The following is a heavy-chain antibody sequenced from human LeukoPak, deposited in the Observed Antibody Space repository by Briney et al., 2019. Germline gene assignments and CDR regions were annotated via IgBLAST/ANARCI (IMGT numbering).Heavy chain of an antibody. CDR3: ARRVGRVLWFGEPKYYFDY. Sequence: SETLSLTCTVSGGSISSYYWSWIRQPPGKELEGIGYIYYSGSTNYNPSLKSRATISVDTSKNQFSLKLSSVTAADTAVYYCARRVGRVLWFGEPKYYFDYWGQGTLVTVSS. V-gene: IGHV4-59*08. CDR1: GGSISSYY. D-gene: IGHD3-10*01. J-gene: IGHJ4*02. CDR2: IYYSGST.